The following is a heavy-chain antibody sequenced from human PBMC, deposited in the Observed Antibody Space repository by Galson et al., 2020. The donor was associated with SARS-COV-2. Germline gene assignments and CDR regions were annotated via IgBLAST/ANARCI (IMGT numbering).Heavy chain of an antibody. CDR3: ARPASPLDAFDI. D-gene: IGHD5-18*01. Sequence: GESLKISCNGSGYSFTSYWICWVRQMPGKGLEWTGSIYPGDSDTRYSPSFQGQVTISADKSISTAYLQWSSLKASDTAMYYCARPASPLDAFDIWGQGTMVTVSS. V-gene: IGHV5-51*01. CDR2: IYPGDSDT. CDR1: GYSFTSYW. J-gene: IGHJ3*02.